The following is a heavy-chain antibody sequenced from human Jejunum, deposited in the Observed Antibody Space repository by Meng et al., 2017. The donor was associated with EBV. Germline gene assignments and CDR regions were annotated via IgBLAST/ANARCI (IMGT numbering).Heavy chain of an antibody. Sequence: VQLQESGPRLEKPAGXLSLSCVVSGGSINDHDWWRWVGLPPGKGLEWIGEIYHGGGTNYNPSLESRVTISVDKSKNQFSLKLNSVTVADTAVYYCAGNGYYALEYWGPGILVTVSS. CDR2: IYHGGGT. CDR3: AGNGYYALEY. CDR1: GGSINDHDW. J-gene: IGHJ4*02. D-gene: IGHD3-22*01. V-gene: IGHV4-4*02.